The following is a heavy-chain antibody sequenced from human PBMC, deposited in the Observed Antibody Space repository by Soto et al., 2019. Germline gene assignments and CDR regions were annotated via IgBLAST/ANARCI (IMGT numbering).Heavy chain of an antibody. CDR1: GYSFTSYW. Sequence: GESLKISCKGSGYSFTSYWIGWVRQMPGKGLEWMGIIYPGDSDTRYSPSFQGQVTISADKSISTAYLQWSSLKASDTAMHYCARQTPFSTGRDYYGMDVWGQGTTVTV. V-gene: IGHV5-51*01. J-gene: IGHJ6*02. D-gene: IGHD3-3*02. CDR3: ARQTPFSTGRDYYGMDV. CDR2: IYPGDSDT.